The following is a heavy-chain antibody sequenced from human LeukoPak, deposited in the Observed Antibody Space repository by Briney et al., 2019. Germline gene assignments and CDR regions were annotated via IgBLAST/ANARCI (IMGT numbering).Heavy chain of an antibody. V-gene: IGHV4-4*02. CDR3: ARASAGYSYGFDY. Sequence: SGTLSLTCAVSGGSISSSNWWSWVRQPPGKGLEWIGEIYHSGSTNYNPSLKSRVTISVDKSKNQFSLKLSSVTAADTAVYYCARASAGYSYGFDYWGQGTLVTVSS. CDR2: IYHSGST. CDR1: GGSISSSNW. J-gene: IGHJ4*02. D-gene: IGHD5-18*01.